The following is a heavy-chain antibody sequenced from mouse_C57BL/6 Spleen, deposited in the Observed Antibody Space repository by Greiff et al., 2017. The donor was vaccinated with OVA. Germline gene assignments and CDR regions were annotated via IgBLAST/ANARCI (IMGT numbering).Heavy chain of an antibody. D-gene: IGHD2-1*01. CDR1: GYTFTDYE. Sequence: VHLQQSGAELVRPGASVTLSCKASGYTFTDYELHWVKQTPVHGLEWIGAIYPETGGTAYNQKFKGKAILTADKSSSTAYMELRSLTSEDSAVYYCAKKTGDDGNWYFDVWGKGTTVTVSS. CDR2: IYPETGGT. J-gene: IGHJ1*03. V-gene: IGHV1-15*01. CDR3: AKKTGDDGNWYFDV.